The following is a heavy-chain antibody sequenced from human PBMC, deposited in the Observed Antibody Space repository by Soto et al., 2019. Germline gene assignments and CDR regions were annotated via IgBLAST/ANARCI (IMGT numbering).Heavy chain of an antibody. J-gene: IGHJ4*02. V-gene: IGHV4-31*03. CDR1: GGSISSGGYY. CDR2: IYYSGST. Sequence: SETLSLTCTVSGGSISSGGYYWSWIRQHPGKGLEWIGYIYYSGSTYYNPSLKSRVTISVDTSKNQFSLKLSSVTAADTAVYYCARAPDNDYGDYVVGKLGYYFDYWGQGTLVTVSS. CDR3: ARAPDNDYGDYVVGKLGYYFDY. D-gene: IGHD4-17*01.